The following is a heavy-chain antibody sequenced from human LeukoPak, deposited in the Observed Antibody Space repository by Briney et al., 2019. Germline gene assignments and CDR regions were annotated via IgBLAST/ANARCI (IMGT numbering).Heavy chain of an antibody. CDR1: GYTFSGYY. D-gene: IGHD6-19*01. CDR2: INPDSGGT. V-gene: IGHV1-2*02. CDR3: ASVYSSGWYFDY. Sequence: GASVKVSCKASGYTFSGYYMHWVRQASGQGLEWMGWINPDSGGTNYAQKFQGRVTMTRDTSISTAYMELSRLKSDDAAMYYCASVYSSGWYFDYWGQGTLVTVSS. J-gene: IGHJ4*02.